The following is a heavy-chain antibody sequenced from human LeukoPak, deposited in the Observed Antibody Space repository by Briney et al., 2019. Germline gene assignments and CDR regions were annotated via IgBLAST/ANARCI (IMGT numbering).Heavy chain of an antibody. V-gene: IGHV4-34*01. Sequence: PSETLSLTCAVYGGSFSGYYWSWIRQPPGKGLEWIGEINHSGSTNYNPSLKSRVTISVDTSKNQFSLKLSSVTAADTAVYYCARGRSSGYYYVTGTYYFDYWGQGTLVTVSA. CDR1: GGSFSGYY. CDR2: INHSGST. CDR3: ARGRSSGYYYVTGTYYFDY. D-gene: IGHD3-22*01. J-gene: IGHJ4*02.